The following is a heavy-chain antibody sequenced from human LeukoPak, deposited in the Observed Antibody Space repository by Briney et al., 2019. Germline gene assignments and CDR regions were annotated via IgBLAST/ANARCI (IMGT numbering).Heavy chain of an antibody. CDR1: GFTFSSYA. CDR3: ARDQAAAGRYYYYYMDV. J-gene: IGHJ6*03. V-gene: IGHV3-30*04. D-gene: IGHD6-13*01. Sequence: GGSLRLSCAASGFTFSSYAMHWVRQAPGKGLEWVAVISYDGSNKYYADSVKGRFTISRDNSKNTLYLQMNSLRAEDTAVYYCARDQAAAGRYYYYYMDVWGKGTTVTVSS. CDR2: ISYDGSNK.